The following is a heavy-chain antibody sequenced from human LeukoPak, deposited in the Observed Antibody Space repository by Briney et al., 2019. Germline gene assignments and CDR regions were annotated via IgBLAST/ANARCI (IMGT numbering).Heavy chain of an antibody. Sequence: GGSLRLSCAASGFTFSSYAMSWVRQAPGKGLEWVSAISGSGGSTYYADSVKGRFTISRDNSKNTLYLQMNSLRAEDTAVYYCAKDQELNRIHSSGADAAFDYWGQGTLVTVSS. J-gene: IGHJ4*02. CDR2: ISGSGGST. D-gene: IGHD2/OR15-2a*01. CDR3: AKDQELNRIHSSGADAAFDY. V-gene: IGHV3-23*01. CDR1: GFTFSSYA.